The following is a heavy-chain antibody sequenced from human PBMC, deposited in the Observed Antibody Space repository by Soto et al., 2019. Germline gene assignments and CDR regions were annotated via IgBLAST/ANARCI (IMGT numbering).Heavy chain of an antibody. D-gene: IGHD3-3*01. CDR3: AKDDSLEWFFPLDA. J-gene: IGHJ5*02. CDR1: GFTFRSYA. CDR2: ISGGGSDT. V-gene: IGHV3-23*01. Sequence: EVHLLESGGGLVQPGGSLRLSCSASGFTFRSYAMSWVRQAPGKGLEWVSGISGGGSDTYYSDSVRGRFTISRDNSKSTIYLQMNSLRVEDSAVYFCAKDDSLEWFFPLDAWGQGTLVTVSS.